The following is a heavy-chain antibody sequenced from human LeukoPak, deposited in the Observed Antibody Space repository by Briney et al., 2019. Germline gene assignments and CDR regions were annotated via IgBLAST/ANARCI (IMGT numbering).Heavy chain of an antibody. CDR3: AKVLGDDLFDAFGI. Sequence: SETLSLTCTVSGGSIRSSYYYWGWIRQPPGKGLEWIGTISYRGNTYYNPSLKSRVTISKDTSKNHFSLKLSSVTVADMAVYYCAKVLGDDLFDAFGIWGQGRLVSVSS. CDR1: GGSIRSSYYY. V-gene: IGHV4-39*02. J-gene: IGHJ3*02. CDR2: ISYRGNT. D-gene: IGHD3-3*01.